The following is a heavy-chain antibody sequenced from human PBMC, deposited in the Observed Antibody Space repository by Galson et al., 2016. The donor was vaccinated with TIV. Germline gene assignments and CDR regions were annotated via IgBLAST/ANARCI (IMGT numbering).Heavy chain of an antibody. CDR3: ARDGLDMTTAVALPDY. CDR2: VNPKSGDT. J-gene: IGHJ4*02. CDR1: GYSFTDYY. D-gene: IGHD3/OR15-3a*01. V-gene: IGHV1-2*02. Sequence: SVKVSCKASGYSFTDYYIHWVRQAPGQGFEWMGWVNPKSGDTNYAQKFQGRVAMKRDTSINTAYMELSRLRSDDTAVYYCARDGLDMTTAVALPDYWGQGTLVTVSS.